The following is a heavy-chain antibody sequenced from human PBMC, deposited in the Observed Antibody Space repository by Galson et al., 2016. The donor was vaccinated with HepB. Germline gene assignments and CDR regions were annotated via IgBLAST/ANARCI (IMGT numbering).Heavy chain of an antibody. D-gene: IGHD2-15*01. J-gene: IGHJ3*02. CDR1: GSTFTSYW. CDR3: AVPIVVVVPVTGREYAFDI. V-gene: IGHV5-51*01. CDR2: VYPGDSDT. Sequence: QSGAEVKKPGDSLKISCKGSGSTFTSYWIGWVRQTPGKGLEWMGIVYPGDSDTRYSPAFQGQVTIPADKSISTAYLQWSSLKDSDTAMYYCAVPIVVVVPVTGREYAFDIWGQGTMVTVSS.